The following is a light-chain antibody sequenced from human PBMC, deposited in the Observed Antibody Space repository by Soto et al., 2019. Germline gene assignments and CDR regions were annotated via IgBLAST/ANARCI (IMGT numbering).Light chain of an antibody. CDR2: DAS. CDR3: QQYNSLMYT. J-gene: IGKJ2*01. Sequence: DIPMTQSPSTLSASVGDRVTITCRASQSISSWLAWYQQKPGKAPKLLIYDASSLESGVPSRFSGSGSGTEFTLTISSLQPDDFATYYCQQYNSLMYTFGQGTKLEIK. CDR1: QSISSW. V-gene: IGKV1-5*01.